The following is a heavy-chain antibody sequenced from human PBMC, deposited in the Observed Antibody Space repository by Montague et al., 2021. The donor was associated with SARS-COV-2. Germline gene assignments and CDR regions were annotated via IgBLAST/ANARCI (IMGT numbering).Heavy chain of an antibody. V-gene: IGHV4-59*01. Sequence: SGGINSNASLKSRVSMSVDTSKNQFSLKLTSVTAADTAVYYCARAVSVLRAVNWFDPWGRGTMVTVSS. J-gene: IGHJ5*02. CDR2: SGGI. CDR3: ARAVSVLRAVNWFDP.